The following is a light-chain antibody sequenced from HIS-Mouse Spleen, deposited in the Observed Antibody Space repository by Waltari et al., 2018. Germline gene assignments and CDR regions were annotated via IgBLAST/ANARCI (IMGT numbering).Light chain of an antibody. CDR2: DVS. CDR1: SSDVGGYNY. Sequence: QSALTQPASVSGSPGQSITISCTGTSSDVGGYNYVSWYQQHPGKGPKLRIYDVSNRPSGVINRFSGYKSCNTASLTISGLQAEDEADYYCSSYTSSSTWVFGGGTKLTVL. V-gene: IGLV2-14*03. CDR3: SSYTSSSTWV. J-gene: IGLJ3*02.